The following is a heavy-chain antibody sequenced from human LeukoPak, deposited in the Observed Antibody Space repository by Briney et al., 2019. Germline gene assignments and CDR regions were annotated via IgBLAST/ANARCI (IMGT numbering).Heavy chain of an antibody. Sequence: GGSLRLSCAASGFTFSSYGMSWVRQAPGKGLEWVSAISGSGGSTYYADSVKGRFTISRDNPKNTLYLQMNRRRAEDTAVYYCAKDGKHCSGATCKPPSNWFDPWGQGALVTV. CDR1: GFTFSSYG. CDR3: AKDGKHCSGATCKPPSNWFDP. V-gene: IGHV3-23*01. J-gene: IGHJ5*02. CDR2: ISGSGGST. D-gene: IGHD2-15*01.